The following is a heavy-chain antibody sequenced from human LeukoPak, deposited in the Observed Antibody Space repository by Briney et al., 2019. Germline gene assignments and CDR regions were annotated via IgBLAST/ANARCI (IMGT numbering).Heavy chain of an antibody. Sequence: PSETLSLTCTVSGGSISSSSYYWGWIRQPPGKGLEWIGSIYYSGSTYYNPSLKSRVTISVDTSKNQFSLKLSSVTAADTAVYYCARHKIWFGELLYFDYWGQGTLVTVFS. CDR1: GGSISSSSYY. J-gene: IGHJ4*02. CDR3: ARHKIWFGELLYFDY. D-gene: IGHD3-10*01. CDR2: IYYSGST. V-gene: IGHV4-39*01.